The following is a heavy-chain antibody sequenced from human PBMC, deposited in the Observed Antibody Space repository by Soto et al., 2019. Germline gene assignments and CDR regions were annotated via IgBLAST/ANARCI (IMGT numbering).Heavy chain of an antibody. Sequence: SQTLSLTCAISGDSVSSNSAAWNWIRHSPSRGLEWLGRTYYRSKWYNDYAVSVKSRITINPDTSKNQFSLQLNSVTPEDTAVYYCARDRYSSSWYVGPDYYYGMDVWGQGTTVTVSS. J-gene: IGHJ6*02. CDR1: GDSVSSNSAA. CDR2: TYYRSKWYN. V-gene: IGHV6-1*01. D-gene: IGHD6-13*01. CDR3: ARDRYSSSWYVGPDYYYGMDV.